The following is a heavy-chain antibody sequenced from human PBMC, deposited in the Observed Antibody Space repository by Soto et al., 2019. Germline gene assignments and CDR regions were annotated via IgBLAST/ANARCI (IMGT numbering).Heavy chain of an antibody. J-gene: IGHJ4*02. D-gene: IGHD3-22*01. Sequence: VASVKVSCKASVDTFSNYAISVVGQAPGQRLEGMGRIIPVCGTANYAQKVQGRVPITADDSTSTPYMELSSLRSDATAVYYCATAPKNYYESSGPAPFDYWGKGTLVTVSS. CDR3: ATAPKNYYESSGPAPFDY. CDR2: IIPVCGTA. V-gene: IGHV1-69*13. CDR1: VDTFSNYA.